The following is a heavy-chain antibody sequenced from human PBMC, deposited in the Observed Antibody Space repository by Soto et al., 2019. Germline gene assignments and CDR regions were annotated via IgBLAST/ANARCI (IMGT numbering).Heavy chain of an antibody. D-gene: IGHD2-2*02. CDR2: TYYRSKWYN. Sequence: SQTLSLTFAISGDSVSSNSSAWNWIRQSPSRGLEWLGRTYYRSKWYNDYAVSVKSRITINPATSKNQFSLQLNSVTPEDTAVYYCAREDCSSTSCYRLWDAFDIWGQGTMVTVSS. CDR3: AREDCSSTSCYRLWDAFDI. J-gene: IGHJ3*02. CDR1: GDSVSSNSSA. V-gene: IGHV6-1*01.